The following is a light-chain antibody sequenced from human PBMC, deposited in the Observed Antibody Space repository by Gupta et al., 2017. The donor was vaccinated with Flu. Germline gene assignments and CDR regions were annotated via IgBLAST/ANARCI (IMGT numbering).Light chain of an antibody. Sequence: ELVMTQSPATLSVSPGERATLPCRASQSVSSNLAWYQQKPVKAPRLLIYGASTRVTGIPARFSGSGSGTEFTLTMRSMQSEDFAVYYCQQENTWGYSFGQGTKLEIK. CDR3: QQENTWGYS. V-gene: IGKV3-15*01. CDR2: GAS. CDR1: QSVSSN. J-gene: IGKJ2*03.